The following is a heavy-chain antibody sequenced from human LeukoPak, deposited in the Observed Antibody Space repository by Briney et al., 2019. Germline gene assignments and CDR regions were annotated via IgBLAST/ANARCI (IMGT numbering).Heavy chain of an antibody. CDR1: GSTFSSYW. D-gene: IGHD6-19*01. Sequence: GGSLRLSCAASGSTFSSYWMSWVRQAPGKGLEWVANIKQDGSEKYYVDSVKGRFTISRDNAKNSLYLQMNSLRAEDTAVYYCARGDSSGWTYYFDYWGQGTLVTVSS. CDR2: IKQDGSEK. J-gene: IGHJ4*02. V-gene: IGHV3-7*01. CDR3: ARGDSSGWTYYFDY.